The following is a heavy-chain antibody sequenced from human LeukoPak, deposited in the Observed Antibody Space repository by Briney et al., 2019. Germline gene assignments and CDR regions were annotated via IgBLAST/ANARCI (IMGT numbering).Heavy chain of an antibody. CDR2: IYNSGSP. V-gene: IGHV4-31*03. Sequence: PSETLSLTCTVSGGSISSGGYYWSWIRQHPGKGLEWIGYIYNSGSPYYNPSLKSRVTISVDTPKNQFSLNLSSVTAADTAVYYCARVDTAAFDYWGQGTLVTVPS. D-gene: IGHD5-18*01. CDR3: ARVDTAAFDY. CDR1: GGSISSGGYY. J-gene: IGHJ4*02.